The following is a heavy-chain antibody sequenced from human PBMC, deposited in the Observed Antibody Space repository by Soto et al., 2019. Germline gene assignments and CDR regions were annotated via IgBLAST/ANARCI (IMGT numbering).Heavy chain of an antibody. Sequence: GASVKVSCKASGYSFTDYHIHWVRQAPGQGLEWLGRINPKSGGTSTAQKFQGWVTMTTDTSISTASMELTRLTSDDTAIYYCAGGDSEDCSNGVWSFFDTRDTNGRGQ. J-gene: IGHJ3*01. D-gene: IGHD2-8*01. CDR3: AGGDSEDCSNGVWSFFDTRDTNG. CDR1: GYSFTDYH. V-gene: IGHV1-2*04. CDR2: INPKSGGT.